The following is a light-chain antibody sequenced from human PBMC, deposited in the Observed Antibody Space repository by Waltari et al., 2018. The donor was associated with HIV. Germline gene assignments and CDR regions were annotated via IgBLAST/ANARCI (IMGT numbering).Light chain of an antibody. CDR1: NIGSKN. Sequence: SYELTQPLSVSVALGQTARITCGGNNIGSKNVHWYQRKPGQAPVLVIYRDNNRPSGIHERFAGANSGNTATLTISRAQAGDEGDYYCQVWDSSTAIFGGGTKLAVL. V-gene: IGLV3-9*01. CDR3: QVWDSSTAI. J-gene: IGLJ2*01. CDR2: RDN.